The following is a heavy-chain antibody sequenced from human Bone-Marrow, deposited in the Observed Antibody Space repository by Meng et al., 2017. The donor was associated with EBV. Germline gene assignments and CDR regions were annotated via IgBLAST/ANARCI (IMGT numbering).Heavy chain of an antibody. J-gene: IGHJ4*02. CDR2: INPSGGST. CDR1: GDTFTSYY. D-gene: IGHD3-22*01. Sequence: QVQRGKSWDLVRSPGGSVKFSCKASGDTFTSYYMHGGRQAPGQGLEWMGIINPSGGSTSYAQKFPGRVTMTRDTSTSTVYMELSSLRSEDTAVYYCATGDYYDSSGPSDYWGQGTLVTVSS. V-gene: IGHV1-46*01. CDR3: ATGDYYDSSGPSDY.